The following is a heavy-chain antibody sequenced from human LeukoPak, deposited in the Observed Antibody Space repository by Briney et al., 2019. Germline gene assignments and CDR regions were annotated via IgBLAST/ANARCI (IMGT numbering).Heavy chain of an antibody. CDR3: AKDRRGSAVYYYGMDV. J-gene: IGHJ6*02. CDR1: GFTFSSYA. V-gene: IGHV3-23*01. D-gene: IGHD2-2*01. Sequence: GGSLRLSCAASGFTFSSYAMSWVRQAPGKGLEWVSAISGSGGSTYYADSVKGRFTISRDNSKNTLYLQMNSLRAEDTAVYYCAKDRRGSAVYYYGMDVWGQGTTVTVSS. CDR2: ISGSGGST.